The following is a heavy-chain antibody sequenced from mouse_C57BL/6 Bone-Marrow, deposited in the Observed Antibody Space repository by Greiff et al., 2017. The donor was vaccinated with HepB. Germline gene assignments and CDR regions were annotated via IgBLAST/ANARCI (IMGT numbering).Heavy chain of an antibody. J-gene: IGHJ1*03. V-gene: IGHV1-54*01. CDR1: GYAFTNYL. Sequence: VQLQQSGAELVRPGTSVKVSCKASGYAFTNYLIEWVTQRPGQGLEWIGVINPGSGGTKYNEKFKGKATLTADKSSSTAYMQLSSLTSEDSAVYFCARDYDWGWYFDVWGTGTTVTVSS. CDR2: INPGSGGT. D-gene: IGHD2-4*01. CDR3: ARDYDWGWYFDV.